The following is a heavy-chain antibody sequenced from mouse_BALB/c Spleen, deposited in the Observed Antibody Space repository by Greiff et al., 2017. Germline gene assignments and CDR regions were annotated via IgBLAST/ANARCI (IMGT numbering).Heavy chain of an antibody. Sequence: EVMLVESGGDLVKPGGSLKISCEASGFTFSSYGMSWVRQTPDKGLEWVATIVSCGSYTYYHDSVKGRFTISRDNAKNTLYLHMSSLKSEDTAMYYCARHGDVGMGLGYWGQGTTLTVSA. D-gene: IGHD2-10*02. CDR1: GFTFSSYG. V-gene: IGHV5-6*01. J-gene: IGHJ2*01. CDR3: ARHGDVGMGLGY. CDR2: IVSCGSYT.